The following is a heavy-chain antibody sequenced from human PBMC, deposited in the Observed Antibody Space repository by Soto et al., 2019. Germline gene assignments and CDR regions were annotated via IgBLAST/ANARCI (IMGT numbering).Heavy chain of an antibody. V-gene: IGHV1-18*04. CDR1: GYTFTSYG. CDR2: ISAYNGNT. CDR3: ASTGYDFWSGYTDY. J-gene: IGHJ4*02. Sequence: ASVNVSCKASGYTFTSYGISWVRQAPGQGLEWMGWISAYNGNTNYAQKLQGRVTMTTDTSTSTAYMELRSLRSDDTAVYYCASTGYDFWSGYTDYWGQGTLVTVSS. D-gene: IGHD3-3*01.